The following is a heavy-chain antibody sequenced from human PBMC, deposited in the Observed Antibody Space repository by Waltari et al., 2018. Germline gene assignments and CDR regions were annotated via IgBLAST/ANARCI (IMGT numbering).Heavy chain of an antibody. CDR3: ARAELGTSLDY. CDR2: IYTSGST. V-gene: IGHV4-61*09. Sequence: QVQLQESGPGLVKPSQTLSLTCTVSGGSISSGSYYWRWIRQPAGKGLEWIGYIYTSGSTNYNPSLKSRVTISVDTSKNQFSLKLSSVTAADTAVYYCARAELGTSLDYWGQGTLVTVSS. J-gene: IGHJ4*02. D-gene: IGHD7-27*01. CDR1: GGSISSGSYY.